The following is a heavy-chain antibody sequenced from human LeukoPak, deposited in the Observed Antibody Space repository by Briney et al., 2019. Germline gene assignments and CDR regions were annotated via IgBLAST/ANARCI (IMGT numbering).Heavy chain of an antibody. D-gene: IGHD2-15*01. V-gene: IGHV1-2*02. CDR2: INPNSGGT. J-gene: IGHJ4*02. CDR3: ATELGYCSGGSCYGSLDY. CDR1: GYTFTGYY. Sequence: GASVKVSCKASGYTFTGYYMHWVRQAPGQGLEWMGWINPNSGGTNYAQKFQGRVTMTRDTSISTAYMELSRLRSDDTAVYYCATELGYCSGGSCYGSLDYWGQGTLVTVSS.